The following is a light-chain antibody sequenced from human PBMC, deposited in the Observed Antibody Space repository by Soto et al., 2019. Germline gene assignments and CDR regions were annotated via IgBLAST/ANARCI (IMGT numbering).Light chain of an antibody. J-gene: IGKJ5*01. V-gene: IGKV3-15*01. Sequence: EIVITQSPATPSVSPGERVTLSCRASQSVRKYLGWYQQKPGQAPSLLIYGASTRATGIPARFSGSGSGTELTLTISSLQSADFAAYYCQQYNNWPTITFGQGTRLEIK. CDR3: QQYNNWPTIT. CDR1: QSVRKY. CDR2: GAS.